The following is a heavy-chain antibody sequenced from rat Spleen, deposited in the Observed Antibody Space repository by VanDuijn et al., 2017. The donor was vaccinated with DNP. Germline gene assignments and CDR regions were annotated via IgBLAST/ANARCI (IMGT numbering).Heavy chain of an antibody. D-gene: IGHD1-12*03. CDR1: GFSLTSYH. CDR2: MWSDGDT. CDR3: ARHGPYDGYPFDY. V-gene: IGHV2-32*01. Sequence: QVQLKESGPGLVQPSQTLSLTCTVSGFSLTSYHVHWVRQPPGKGLEWMGVMWSDGDTSYNSALKSRLSISRDTSKSQVFLKMNCLQPEDTGTYDCARHGPYDGYPFDYWGQGVMVTVSS. J-gene: IGHJ2*01.